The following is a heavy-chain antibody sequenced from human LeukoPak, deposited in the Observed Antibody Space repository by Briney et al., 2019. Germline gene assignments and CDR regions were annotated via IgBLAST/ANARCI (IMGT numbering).Heavy chain of an antibody. CDR2: ISAYNGNT. J-gene: IGHJ4*02. CDR3: ARLGGYDFWSGYFRVGPYYFGY. CDR1: GYTFTSYG. V-gene: IGHV1-18*01. D-gene: IGHD3-3*01. Sequence: ASVKVSCKASGYTFTSYGISWVRQAPGQGLEWMGWISAYNGNTNYAQKLQGRVTMTTDTSTSTAYMELRSLRSDDTAVYYCARLGGYDFWSGYFRVGPYYFGYWGQGTLVTVSS.